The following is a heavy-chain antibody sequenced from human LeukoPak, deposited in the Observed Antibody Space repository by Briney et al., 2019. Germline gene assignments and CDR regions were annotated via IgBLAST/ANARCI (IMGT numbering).Heavy chain of an antibody. Sequence: SETLSLTCAVSGGSISSGDYSWSWIRQPPGKGLEWIGYMYYSGSTNHNPSLKSRVTISVDTSKNQFSLKLSSVTAADTAVYYCARVVYSGYDFRGAMDVWGKGTTVTVSS. CDR2: MYYSGST. V-gene: IGHV4-61*08. J-gene: IGHJ6*03. D-gene: IGHD5-12*01. CDR1: GGSISSGDYS. CDR3: ARVVYSGYDFRGAMDV.